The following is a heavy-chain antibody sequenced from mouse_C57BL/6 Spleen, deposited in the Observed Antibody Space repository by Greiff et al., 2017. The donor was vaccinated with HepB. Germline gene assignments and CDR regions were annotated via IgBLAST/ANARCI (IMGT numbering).Heavy chain of an antibody. J-gene: IGHJ1*03. CDR1: GFTFSDYY. D-gene: IGHD1-1*01. V-gene: IGHV5-12*01. Sequence: EVKLVESGGGLVQPGGSLKLSCAASGFTFSDYYMYWVRQTPEKRLEWVAYISNGGGSTYYPDTVKGRFTISRDNAKNTLYLQMSRLKSEDTAMYYCARRGGSSYGWYFDVWGTGTTVTVSS. CDR3: ARRGGSSYGWYFDV. CDR2: ISNGGGST.